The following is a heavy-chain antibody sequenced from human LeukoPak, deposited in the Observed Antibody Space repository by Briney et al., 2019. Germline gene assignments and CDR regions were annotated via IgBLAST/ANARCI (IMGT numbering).Heavy chain of an antibody. Sequence: GGSLRLSCAASGFTFSSYAMSWVRQAPGKGLEWVSAISGSGGSTYYADSVKGRFTISRDNSKNTLHLQMNSLRAEDTAVYYCARFSSSSKEGYFDYWGQGTLVTVSS. V-gene: IGHV3-23*01. D-gene: IGHD6-13*01. CDR3: ARFSSSSKEGYFDY. J-gene: IGHJ4*02. CDR1: GFTFSSYA. CDR2: ISGSGGST.